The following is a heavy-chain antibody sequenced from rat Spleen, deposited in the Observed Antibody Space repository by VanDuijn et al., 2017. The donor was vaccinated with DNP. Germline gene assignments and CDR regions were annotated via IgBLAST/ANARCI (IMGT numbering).Heavy chain of an antibody. CDR3: TRQLSGPDF. J-gene: IGHJ2*01. D-gene: IGHD1-1*01. Sequence: EVQLVESGGGLVQPGRALTLSCAASGFIFSDYYMAWVRQAPTKGLEWVASISNGGGKTYYRDSVKGRFTISRDNAKSTLYLQMDSLRSEDTATYYCTRQLSGPDFWGQGVMVTVSS. CDR1: GFIFSDYY. CDR2: ISNGGGKT. V-gene: IGHV5-25*01.